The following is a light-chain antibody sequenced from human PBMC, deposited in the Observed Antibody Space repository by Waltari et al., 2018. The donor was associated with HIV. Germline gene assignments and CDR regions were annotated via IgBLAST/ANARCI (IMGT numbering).Light chain of an antibody. CDR2: GAS. Sequence: EIVLTQSPGTLSLSPGVRATLSCRASQSVTSSYLAWYQQRPGQAPRLLIYGASTRATGIPDRCSGSGSGTDFTLSISRLEPEDFAVYYCHQYGRSSHTFGQGTKVEIK. CDR3: HQYGRSSHT. CDR1: QSVTSSY. J-gene: IGKJ2*01. V-gene: IGKV3-20*01.